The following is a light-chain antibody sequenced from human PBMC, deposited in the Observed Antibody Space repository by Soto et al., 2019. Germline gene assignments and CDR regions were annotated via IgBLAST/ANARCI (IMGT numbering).Light chain of an antibody. CDR2: KAS. CDR3: QQYHIYSGT. V-gene: IGKV1-5*03. J-gene: IGKJ1*01. CDR1: QTSNSW. Sequence: EIHMTQSPSSLSGSVGGRVTITCRASQTSNSWVAWYQPRPGKPPNLRIDKASTLASGVPSRGSGSGSGTEVTLTSNSLQHDDFETYDCQQYHIYSGTFGQGTKVDIK.